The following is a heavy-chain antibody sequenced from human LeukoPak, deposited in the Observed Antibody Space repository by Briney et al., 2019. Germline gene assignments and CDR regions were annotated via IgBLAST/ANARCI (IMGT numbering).Heavy chain of an antibody. CDR1: GGTFSSYA. J-gene: IGHJ4*02. CDR2: IIPIFGTA. CDR3: ARTKYYYDSSGYDFDY. V-gene: IGHV1-69*06. D-gene: IGHD3-22*01. Sequence: ASVKVSCKASGGTFSSYAISWVRQAPGQGLEWMGGIIPIFGTANYAQKFQGRVTITADKSTSTAYMELSSLRSEDTAVYYCARTKYYYDSSGYDFDYWGQGTLVTVSS.